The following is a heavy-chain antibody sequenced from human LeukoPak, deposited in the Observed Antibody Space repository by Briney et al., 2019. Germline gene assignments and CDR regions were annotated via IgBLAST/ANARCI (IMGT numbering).Heavy chain of an antibody. V-gene: IGHV4-61*03. CDR3: ATPHCTTTSCYFHY. D-gene: IGHD2-2*01. Sequence: SETLSLTCTVSGGSVSSGSYYWSWIRQPPGKGLEWIGYVDHSGTTSYNPSLKSRVAISVDTSKNHFSLKLSSVTAADTAVYYCATPHCTTTSCYFHYWGQGTLVTVSS. CDR2: VDHSGTT. CDR1: GGSVSSGSYY. J-gene: IGHJ4*02.